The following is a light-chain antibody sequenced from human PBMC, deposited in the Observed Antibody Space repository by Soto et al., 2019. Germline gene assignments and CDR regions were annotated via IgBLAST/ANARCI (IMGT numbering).Light chain of an antibody. CDR2: GAS. Sequence: EIVLTQPPGTLSLSPGDRATLSCRASQSISSSYLAWYQQKPGQAPRLLIYGASSRATGIPDRFSGSGSGTDFTLTISRLEPEDFAVYYCQQYGRSPWTFGQGTKVDIK. J-gene: IGKJ1*01. CDR3: QQYGRSPWT. V-gene: IGKV3-20*01. CDR1: QSISSSY.